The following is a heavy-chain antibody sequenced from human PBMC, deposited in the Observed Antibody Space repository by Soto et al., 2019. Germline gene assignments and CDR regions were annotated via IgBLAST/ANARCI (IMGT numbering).Heavy chain of an antibody. V-gene: IGHV1-69*13. Sequence: SVKVSCKASGCTFSSYAISWVRQAPGQGLEWMGGIIPIFGTANYAQKFQGRVTITADESTSTAYMELSSLRSEDTAVYYCARGRYQGSDYYYYGMDVWGQGTTVTVSS. D-gene: IGHD2-15*01. CDR3: ARGRYQGSDYYYYGMDV. CDR1: GCTFSSYA. J-gene: IGHJ6*02. CDR2: IIPIFGTA.